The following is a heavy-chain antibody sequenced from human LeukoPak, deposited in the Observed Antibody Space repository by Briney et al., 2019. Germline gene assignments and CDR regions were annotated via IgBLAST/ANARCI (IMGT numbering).Heavy chain of an antibody. D-gene: IGHD3-10*01. J-gene: IGHJ6*03. CDR2: IRYDGSNK. CDR1: GFTFSSYG. V-gene: IGHV3-30*02. CDR3: ARDLGVGYYYYMDV. Sequence: GGSLRLSCAASGFTFSSYGMHWVRQAPGKGLEWVAFIRYDGSNKYYADSVKGRFTISRDNSKNTLYLQMNSLRAEDTAVYYCARDLGVGYYYYMDVWGKGTTVTVSS.